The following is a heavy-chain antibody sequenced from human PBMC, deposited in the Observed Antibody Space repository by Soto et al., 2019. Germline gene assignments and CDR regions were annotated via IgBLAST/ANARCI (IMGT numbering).Heavy chain of an antibody. Sequence: SETLSLTCTVSGGYVSSGSYYWSWIRQPPGKGLEWIGYIYYSGSTNYNPSLKSRVTISVDTSKNQFSLKLSSVTAADTAVYYCARDWGTYFDPWGQGTLVTVSS. J-gene: IGHJ5*02. CDR1: GGYVSSGSYY. D-gene: IGHD1-1*01. CDR2: IYYSGST. CDR3: ARDWGTYFDP. V-gene: IGHV4-61*01.